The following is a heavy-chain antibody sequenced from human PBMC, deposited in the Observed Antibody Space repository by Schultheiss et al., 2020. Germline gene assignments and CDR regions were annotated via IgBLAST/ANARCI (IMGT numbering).Heavy chain of an antibody. J-gene: IGHJ6*04. CDR3: ASMDIVVVPAATVGDYYGMDV. Sequence: GGSLRLSCAASGFTFSSYSMNWVRQAPGKGLEWVSSISSSSSYIYYADSVKGRFTISRDNAKNSLYLQMNSLRAEDTAVYYCASMDIVVVPAATVGDYYGMDVWGKGTTGTVAA. V-gene: IGHV3-21*01. CDR2: ISSSSSYI. D-gene: IGHD2-2*03. CDR1: GFTFSSYS.